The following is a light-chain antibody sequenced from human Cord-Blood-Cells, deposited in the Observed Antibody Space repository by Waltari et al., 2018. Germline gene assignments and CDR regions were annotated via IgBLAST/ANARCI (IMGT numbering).Light chain of an antibody. CDR3: QQRSNWPLT. Sequence: EIVLTQSPATLSLSPGEIATLPCRASQSVSSYLAWYQQKPGQAPSLLIYDASNRATGIPARFSGSGSGTDFTLTISSLEPEDFAVYYCQQRSNWPLTFGPGTKVDIK. CDR2: DAS. J-gene: IGKJ3*01. V-gene: IGKV3-11*01. CDR1: QSVSSY.